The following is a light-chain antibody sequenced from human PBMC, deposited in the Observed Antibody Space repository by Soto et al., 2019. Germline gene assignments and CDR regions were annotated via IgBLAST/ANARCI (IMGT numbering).Light chain of an antibody. CDR2: NNN. CDR3: SSFAGSPVV. J-gene: IGLJ2*01. V-gene: IGLV1-44*01. Sequence: QSVLTQPPSASGTPGQRVTISCSGSRASIGSNTVTWYQHLPGAAPKLLVYNNNQRPSGVPDRFSGSKSDTSASLAISGLQAEDEADYYCSSFAGSPVVFGGGTKLTVL. CDR1: RASIGSNT.